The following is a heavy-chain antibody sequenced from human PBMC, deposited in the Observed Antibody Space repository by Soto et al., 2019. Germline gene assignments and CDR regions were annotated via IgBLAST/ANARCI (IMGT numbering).Heavy chain of an antibody. D-gene: IGHD3-22*01. CDR3: ATMYYYDSSGYENY. Sequence: SVKVSCKASGGTFSSYAISWVRQAPGQGLEWMGGIIPIFGTANYAQKFQGRVTITADESTSTAYMELSSLRSEDTAVYYCATMYYYDSSGYENYWGQGTLVTVSS. CDR1: GGTFSSYA. CDR2: IIPIFGTA. J-gene: IGHJ4*02. V-gene: IGHV1-69*13.